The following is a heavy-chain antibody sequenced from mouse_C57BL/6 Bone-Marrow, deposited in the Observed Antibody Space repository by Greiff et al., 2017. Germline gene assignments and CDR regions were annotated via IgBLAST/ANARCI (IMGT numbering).Heavy chain of an antibody. Sequence: EVKLQESGAELVRPGASVKLSCTASGFNIKDDYMHWVKQGPEQGLEWIGWIDPENGDTEYASKFQGKATITADTSSNTAYLQLSSLTSEDTAVYYCSTVVHYWGQGTTLTISS. CDR1: GFNIKDDY. D-gene: IGHD1-1*01. J-gene: IGHJ2*01. CDR2: IDPENGDT. CDR3: STVVHY. V-gene: IGHV14-4*01.